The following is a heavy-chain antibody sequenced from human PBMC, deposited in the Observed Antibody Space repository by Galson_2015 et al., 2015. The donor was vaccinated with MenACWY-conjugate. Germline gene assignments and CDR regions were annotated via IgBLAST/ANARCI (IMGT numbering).Heavy chain of an antibody. V-gene: IGHV3-15*01. Sequence: SLRLSCAASGFTFSNAWMSWVRQAPGKGLEWVGRIKSKTDGGTTDYAAPVKGRFTISRDDSKNTLYLQMNSLNTEDTAVYYCTPEGPPRRFYFDLWGQGTPVPVSS. CDR3: TPEGPPRRFYFDL. CDR2: IKSKTDGGTT. CDR1: GFTFSNAW. J-gene: IGHJ4*02.